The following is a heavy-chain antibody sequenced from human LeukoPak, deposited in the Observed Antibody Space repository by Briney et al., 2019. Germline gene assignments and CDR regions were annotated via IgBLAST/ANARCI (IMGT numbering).Heavy chain of an antibody. V-gene: IGHV4-34*01. D-gene: IGHD3-16*02. CDR3: ARGHKWGVIVRRDHPLDY. Sequence: PSETLSLTCAVYGGSFSGYYWSWIRQPPGKGLEWIGEINHSGSTNYNPSLKSRVTISVDTSKNQFSLKLSSVTAADTAVYYCARGHKWGVIVRRDHPLDYCGQGTLVTVSS. CDR2: INHSGST. CDR1: GGSFSGYY. J-gene: IGHJ4*02.